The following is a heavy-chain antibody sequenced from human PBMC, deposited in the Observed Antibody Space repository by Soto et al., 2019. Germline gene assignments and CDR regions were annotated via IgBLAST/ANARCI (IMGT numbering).Heavy chain of an antibody. Sequence: QVQLVQSGAEVKKPGSSVKVSCKASGGTFSSYAISWVRQAPGQGLEWMGGIIPIFGTANYAQKFQRRVTITADESTSTAYMELSSLRSEDTAVYYCARSPYYYDSSGYYYGAYFQHWGQGTLVTVSS. CDR3: ARSPYYYDSSGYYYGAYFQH. CDR1: GGTFSSYA. V-gene: IGHV1-69*01. J-gene: IGHJ1*01. CDR2: IIPIFGTA. D-gene: IGHD3-22*01.